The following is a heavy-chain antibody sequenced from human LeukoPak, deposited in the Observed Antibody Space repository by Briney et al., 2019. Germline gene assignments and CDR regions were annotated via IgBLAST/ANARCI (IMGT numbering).Heavy chain of an antibody. D-gene: IGHD4-17*01. J-gene: IGHJ4*02. CDR2: ISSSSSTI. Sequence: PGGSLRLSCAASGFTFSSYSMNWVRQAPGKGLEWVSYISSSSSTIYYADSVEGRFTISRDNAKNSLYLQMNSLRDEDTAVYYCARKHHYGDYGRFDYWGQGTLVTVSS. CDR3: ARKHHYGDYGRFDY. CDR1: GFTFSSYS. V-gene: IGHV3-48*02.